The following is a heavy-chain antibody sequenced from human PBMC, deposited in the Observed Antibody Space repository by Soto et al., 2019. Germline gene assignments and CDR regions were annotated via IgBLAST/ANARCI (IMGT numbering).Heavy chain of an antibody. CDR1: GYTFTSYG. V-gene: IGHV1-18*01. CDR2: ISAYNGNT. D-gene: IGHD3-10*01. Sequence: QVQLVQSGAEVKKPGASVKVSCQASGYTFTSYGISWVRQAPGQGLGWMGWISAYNGNTNYAQKLQGRVTMTTDTSTSTDYMELRSLRSDDTAVYYCARDSPEVREAYGFDPWGQGTLVTVAS. J-gene: IGHJ5*02. CDR3: ARDSPEVREAYGFDP.